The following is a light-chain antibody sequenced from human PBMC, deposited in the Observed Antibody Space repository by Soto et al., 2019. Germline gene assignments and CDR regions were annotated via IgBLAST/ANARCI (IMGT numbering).Light chain of an antibody. J-gene: IGKJ1*01. CDR2: AAS. CDR1: QSICNY. Sequence: DIQMTQSPSSLSASVGDRVTITCRASQSICNYLNWYQQKPGKAPKVLIYAASTLQSGVPSRFSGSGSGTTFTLTITSLQPEDFATYYCQQSYSTWTFGQGTKVDIK. CDR3: QQSYSTWT. V-gene: IGKV1-39*01.